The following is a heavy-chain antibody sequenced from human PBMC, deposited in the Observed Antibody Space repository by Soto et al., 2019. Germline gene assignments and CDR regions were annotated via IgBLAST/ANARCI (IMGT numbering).Heavy chain of an antibody. D-gene: IGHD6-19*01. Sequence: GGSLRLSCVASGFSLANYPMNWVRQTPGKGLEWISYSSPRGDTIYYVDSVEGRFTISRDNARNSLSLHMSSLRDEDSALYYCAKGPHTNVGWPYYFESWGQGVPVTVLL. CDR1: GFSLANYP. J-gene: IGHJ4*02. CDR3: AKGPHTNVGWPYYFES. CDR2: SSPRGDTI. V-gene: IGHV3-48*02.